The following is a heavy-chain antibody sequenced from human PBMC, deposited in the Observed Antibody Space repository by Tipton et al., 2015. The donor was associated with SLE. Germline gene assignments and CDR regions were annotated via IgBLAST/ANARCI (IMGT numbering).Heavy chain of an antibody. CDR1: GYSISSGYY. J-gene: IGHJ4*02. CDR2: SGST. D-gene: IGHD3-3*01. V-gene: IGHV4-38-2*01. Sequence: TLSLTCAVSGYSISSGYYWGWIRQPPGKGLEWIASSGSTYYNPSLKSRVTISVDTSKNQFSLNLSSVTAADTAVYYCARRSGDFWSGYTYYFDYWGQGTLVTVSS. CDR3: ARRSGDFWSGYTYYFDY.